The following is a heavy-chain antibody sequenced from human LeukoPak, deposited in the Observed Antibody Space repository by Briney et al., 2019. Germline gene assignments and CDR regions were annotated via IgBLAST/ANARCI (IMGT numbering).Heavy chain of an antibody. Sequence: ASVKVSCKGSGYTFTSYGISWVRQAPGQGLEWMGWISAYNGNTNYAQKLQGRVTMTRDTSTSTVYMELSSLRSEDTAVYYCARDLPAYCGGDCFAYNWFDPWGQGTLVTVSS. CDR1: GYTFTSYG. J-gene: IGHJ5*02. CDR3: ARDLPAYCGGDCFAYNWFDP. CDR2: ISAYNGNT. D-gene: IGHD2-21*02. V-gene: IGHV1-18*01.